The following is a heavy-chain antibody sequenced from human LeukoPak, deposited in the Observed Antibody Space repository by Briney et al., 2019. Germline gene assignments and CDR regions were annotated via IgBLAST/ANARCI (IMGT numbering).Heavy chain of an antibody. CDR2: IIPIFGTA. D-gene: IGHD4-17*01. V-gene: IGHV1-69*05. CDR1: GGTFSSYA. Sequence: SVKVSCKASGGTFSSYAISWVRQAPGQGLEWMGRIIPIFGTANYAQKFQGRVTITTDESTNTAYLELSSLGSEDTAEYDCARGGVYGDYETRFDYWGQGTLVTVSS. CDR3: ARGGVYGDYETRFDY. J-gene: IGHJ4*02.